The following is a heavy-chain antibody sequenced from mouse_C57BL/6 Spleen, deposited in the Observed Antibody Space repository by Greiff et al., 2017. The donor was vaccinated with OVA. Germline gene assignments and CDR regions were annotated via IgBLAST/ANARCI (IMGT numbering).Heavy chain of an antibody. CDR2: IYPGDGDT. J-gene: IGHJ2*01. D-gene: IGHD2-3*01. Sequence: VQLQQSGPELVKPGASVKISCNASGYAFSSSWMNWVKQRPGKGLEWIGRIYPGDGDTNYNGKFKGKATLTADKSSSTAYMQLSSLTSEDSAVYFCARSSDGYYCYWGQGTTLTVSS. V-gene: IGHV1-82*01. CDR1: GYAFSSSW. CDR3: ARSSDGYYCY.